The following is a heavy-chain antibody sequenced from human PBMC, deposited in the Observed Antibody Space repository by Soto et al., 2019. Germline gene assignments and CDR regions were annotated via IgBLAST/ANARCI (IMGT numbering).Heavy chain of an antibody. Sequence: GESLKISCKGSGYSFTSYWIGWVRQMPGKGLEWMGIIYPGDSDTRYSPSFQGQVTISADKSISTAYLQWSSLKASDTAMYYCARGGSSGYLPYNWFDPWGQGTLVTASS. V-gene: IGHV5-51*01. D-gene: IGHD3-22*01. CDR2: IYPGDSDT. CDR1: GYSFTSYW. J-gene: IGHJ5*02. CDR3: ARGGSSGYLPYNWFDP.